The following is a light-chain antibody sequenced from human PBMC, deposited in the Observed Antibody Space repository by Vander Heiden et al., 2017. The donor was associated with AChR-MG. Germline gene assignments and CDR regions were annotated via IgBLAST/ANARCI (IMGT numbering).Light chain of an antibody. Sequence: DLQMTQSPYSLSASVGDRVTITCRASQAINTYLAWYQQRPGEVPKLLIYGASAGRSGVPSRFSGSGSGTEFTLTISGLQPEDVGTYFCQKSNSTPRTFGQGTRVEIK. V-gene: IGKV1-27*01. J-gene: IGKJ1*01. CDR3: QKSNSTPRT. CDR1: QAINTY. CDR2: GAS.